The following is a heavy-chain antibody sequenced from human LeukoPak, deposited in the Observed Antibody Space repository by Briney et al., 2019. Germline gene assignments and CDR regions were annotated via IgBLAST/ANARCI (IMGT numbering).Heavy chain of an antibody. CDR3: ARDSKATSSFDH. CDR2: IWYDGSNK. J-gene: IGHJ4*02. D-gene: IGHD1-26*01. CDR1: GFTFSSYG. Sequence: PGGSLRLSCAASGFTFSSYGMHWVRQAPGKGLEWVAVIWYDGSNKYYADSVKGRFTISRDNSKNTLYLQMNSLRAEDTAVYYCARDSKATSSFDHWGQGTLVTVSS. V-gene: IGHV3-33*01.